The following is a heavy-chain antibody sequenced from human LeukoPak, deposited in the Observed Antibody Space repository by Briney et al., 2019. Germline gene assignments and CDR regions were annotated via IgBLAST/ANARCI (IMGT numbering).Heavy chain of an antibody. J-gene: IGHJ4*02. Sequence: PGGSLRLSCAASGFTFSSYSMNWVRQAPGKGLEWVSSISSSSSYIYYADSVKGRFTISRDNAKNSLYLQMNSLRAEDTAVYYCARSSGGSCCYFDYWGQGTLVTVSS. CDR1: GFTFSSYS. CDR2: ISSSSSYI. V-gene: IGHV3-21*01. CDR3: ARSSGGSCCYFDY. D-gene: IGHD2-15*01.